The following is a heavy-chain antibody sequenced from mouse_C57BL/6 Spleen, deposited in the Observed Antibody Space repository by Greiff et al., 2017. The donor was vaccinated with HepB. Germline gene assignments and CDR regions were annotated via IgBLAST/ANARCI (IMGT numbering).Heavy chain of an antibody. V-gene: IGHV1-76*01. CDR3: ASGPNWALDY. CDR1: GYTFTDYY. CDR2: IYPGSGNT. D-gene: IGHD4-1*01. Sequence: QVQLQQSGAELVRPGASVKLSCKASGYTFTDYYINWVKQRPGQGLEWIARIYPGSGNTYYNEKFKGKATLTAEKSSSTAYMQLSSLTSEDSAVYFCASGPNWALDYWGQGTTLTVSS. J-gene: IGHJ2*01.